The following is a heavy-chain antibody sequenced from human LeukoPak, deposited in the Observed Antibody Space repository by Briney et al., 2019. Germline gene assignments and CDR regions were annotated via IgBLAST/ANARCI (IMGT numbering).Heavy chain of an antibody. Sequence: ASVKVSCKVSGYTLTELSMHWVRQAPGKGLEWMGGFDPEDGETIYAQKFQGRVTMTEDTSTDTAYMELSSLRSEDTAVYYCATDAQRYLTYYYDSSGYYYTTWGQGTLVTVSS. CDR1: GYTLTELS. V-gene: IGHV1-24*01. D-gene: IGHD3-22*01. CDR3: ATDAQRYLTYYYDSSGYYYTT. CDR2: FDPEDGET. J-gene: IGHJ4*02.